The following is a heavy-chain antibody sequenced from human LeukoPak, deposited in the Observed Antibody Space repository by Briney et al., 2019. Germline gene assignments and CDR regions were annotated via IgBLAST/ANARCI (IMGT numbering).Heavy chain of an antibody. V-gene: IGHV3-48*01. CDR2: ISSRSSTI. D-gene: IGHD5-18*01. CDR1: GFTFSSYS. J-gene: IGHJ6*03. CDR3: ARTAYYYYMDV. Sequence: GGSLRLSCAASGFTFSSYSMNWVRQAPGKGLEWVSYISSRSSTIYYADSVKGRFTISRDNAKNSLYLQMNSLRAEDTAVYYCARTAYYYYMDVWGKGTTVTVSS.